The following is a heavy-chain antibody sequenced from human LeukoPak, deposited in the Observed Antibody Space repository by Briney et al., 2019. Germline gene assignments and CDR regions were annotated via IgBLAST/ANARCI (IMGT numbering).Heavy chain of an antibody. Sequence: SETLSLTCTVSGGSISSGGYYWSWIRQHPGKGLEWIGYIYYSGSTYYNPSLKSRVTISVDTSKNQFSLKLSSVTAADTAVYYCARDQTLFAFDIWGQGTMVTVSS. CDR2: IYYSGST. V-gene: IGHV4-31*03. CDR1: GGSISSGGYY. CDR3: ARDQTLFAFDI. J-gene: IGHJ3*02.